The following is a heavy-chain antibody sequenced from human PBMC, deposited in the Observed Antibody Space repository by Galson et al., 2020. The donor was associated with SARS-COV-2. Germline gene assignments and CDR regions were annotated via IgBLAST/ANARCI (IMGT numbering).Heavy chain of an antibody. V-gene: IGHV3-48*04. J-gene: IGHJ4*02. CDR1: GFTFSSYS. CDR2: ISSSGSTI. CDR3: ARAPDTAMPLGFDY. Sequence: GGSLRLSCAASGFTFSSYSMNWVRQAPGKGLEWVSYISSSGSTIYYADSVKGRFTISRDNAKNSLYLQMNSLRAEDTAVYYCARAPDTAMPLGFDYWGQGTLVTVSS. D-gene: IGHD5-18*01.